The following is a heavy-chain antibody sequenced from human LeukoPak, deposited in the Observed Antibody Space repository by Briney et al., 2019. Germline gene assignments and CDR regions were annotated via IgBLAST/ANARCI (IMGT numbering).Heavy chain of an antibody. Sequence: SETLSLTCAVYGGSFSGYYWSWIRQPPGKGLEWIVEINHSGSTNYNPSLKSRVTISVDTSKNQFSLKLSSVTAADTAVYYCARKKSSRNRYGSSGYYLDYWGQGTLVTVSS. V-gene: IGHV4-34*01. CDR2: INHSGST. J-gene: IGHJ4*02. D-gene: IGHD3-22*01. CDR3: ARKKSSRNRYGSSGYYLDY. CDR1: GGSFSGYY.